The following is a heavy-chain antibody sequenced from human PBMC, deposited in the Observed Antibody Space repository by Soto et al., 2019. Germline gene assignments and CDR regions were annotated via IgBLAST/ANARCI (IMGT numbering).Heavy chain of an antibody. CDR1: GGSFSGYY. Sequence: SETLSLTCAVYGGSFSGYYWTWIRQPPGKGLEWIGEINHSGSTNYNPSLKSRVTISVDTSKNQISLNLRSVTAADTAVYYCGRGKTMIAPDKYYLDSWGQGNLVTVSS. V-gene: IGHV4-34*01. D-gene: IGHD3-22*01. CDR3: GRGKTMIAPDKYYLDS. CDR2: INHSGST. J-gene: IGHJ4*02.